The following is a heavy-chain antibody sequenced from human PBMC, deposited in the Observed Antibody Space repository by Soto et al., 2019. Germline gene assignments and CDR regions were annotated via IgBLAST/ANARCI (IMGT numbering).Heavy chain of an antibody. D-gene: IGHD3-22*01. CDR1: GGSINSETNY. CDR2: VYYSGST. V-gene: IGHV4-30-4*02. J-gene: IGHJ4*02. Sequence: PSETLSLTCSVSGGSINSETNYWSWLRQTPSWGLEWIGYVYYSGSTLYNPSLKSRVTILIDTWKNEFSLSLSSVVAADTAIYGRVRENMDSFDSSGDPDHGGQGTRVKVAS. CDR3: VRENMDSFDSSGDPDH.